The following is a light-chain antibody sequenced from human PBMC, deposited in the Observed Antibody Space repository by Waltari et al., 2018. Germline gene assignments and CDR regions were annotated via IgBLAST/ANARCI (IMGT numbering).Light chain of an antibody. CDR3: LQGSHWPPGFT. J-gene: IGKJ2*01. V-gene: IGKV2-30*01. CDR2: QVS. Sequence: DVVMTQSPLSLPVTLGQPASLSCRSSQSLVDRNGHTFLHWFHLRPGHSPRRLLYQVSNRDSGGPDRFSGSGSGTDFTLTISRVEVEDVGFYYCLQGSHWPPGFTFGQGTKLEIK. CDR1: QSLVDRNGHTF.